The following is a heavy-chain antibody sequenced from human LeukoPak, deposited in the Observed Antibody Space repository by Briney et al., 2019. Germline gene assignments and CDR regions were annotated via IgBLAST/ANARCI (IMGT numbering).Heavy chain of an antibody. CDR2: ISSNGGST. V-gene: IGHV3-64*01. CDR3: ARLGLAPNAFDI. J-gene: IGHJ3*02. Sequence: GSLRLSCAASGFIFSSYAMYWVRQAPGKGLEYVSAISSNGGSTYYANSVKGRFTISRDNSKNTLNLQMGSLRPEDMAVYYCARLGLAPNAFDIWGQGTMVTVSS. CDR1: GFIFSSYA.